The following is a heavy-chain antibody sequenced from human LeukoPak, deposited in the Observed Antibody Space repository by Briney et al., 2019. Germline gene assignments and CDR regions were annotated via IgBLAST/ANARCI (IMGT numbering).Heavy chain of an antibody. CDR1: GYTLTELS. J-gene: IGHJ4*02. CDR2: FDPEDGET. CDR3: ATHSNYYDSSGYKRFDY. D-gene: IGHD3-22*01. Sequence: ASVKFSCKVSGYTLTELSMHWVRQAPGKGLEWMGGFDPEDGETIYAQKFQGRVTMTEDTSTDTAYMELSSLRSEDTAVYYCATHSNYYDSSGYKRFDYWGQGTLVTVSS. V-gene: IGHV1-24*01.